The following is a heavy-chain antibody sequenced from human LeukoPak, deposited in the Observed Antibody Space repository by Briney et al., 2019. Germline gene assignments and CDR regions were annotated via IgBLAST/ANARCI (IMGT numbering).Heavy chain of an antibody. CDR2: IIPIFGTV. J-gene: IGHJ4*02. Sequence: SVKVSCKASGGTFSSYTISWVRQAPGQGLEWMGGIIPIFGTVNYAQTFPGRVTITADEFTPTAYMDLNSLRSEDTAVYYCARDSSSWYEYYFDYWGQGTLVTVSS. CDR1: GGTFSSYT. CDR3: ARDSSSWYEYYFDY. D-gene: IGHD6-13*01. V-gene: IGHV1-69*01.